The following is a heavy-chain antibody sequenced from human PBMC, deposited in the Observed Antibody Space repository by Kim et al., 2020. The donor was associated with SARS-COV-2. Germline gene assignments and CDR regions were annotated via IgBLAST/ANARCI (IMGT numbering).Heavy chain of an antibody. J-gene: IGHJ4*02. CDR3: AREGSGGFDY. Sequence: SKKSYVDSVKGRFTISRDNAKGSIYLQMNSLRAEDTAVYYCAREGSGGFDYWGQGTLVTVSS. CDR2: SKK. V-gene: IGHV3-7*01. D-gene: IGHD1-26*01.